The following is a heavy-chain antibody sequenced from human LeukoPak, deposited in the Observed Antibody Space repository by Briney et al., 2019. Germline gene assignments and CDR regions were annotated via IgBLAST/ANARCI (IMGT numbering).Heavy chain of an antibody. CDR3: AKYRGFGDSYDS. D-gene: IGHD3-10*01. CDR2: IGGTGGNT. V-gene: IGHV3-23*01. Sequence: GGSLRLSCAASGFPFTNYAMSWVRQAPGEGLEWVSSIGGTGGNTYYADSVKGRFTISRDNSKNTLYLQMNSLRAEDTAVYYCAKYRGFGDSYDSWGQGTLVTVSS. J-gene: IGHJ5*01. CDR1: GFPFTNYA.